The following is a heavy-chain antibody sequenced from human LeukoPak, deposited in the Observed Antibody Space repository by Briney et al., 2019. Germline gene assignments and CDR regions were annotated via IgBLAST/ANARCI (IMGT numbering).Heavy chain of an antibody. D-gene: IGHD3-22*01. V-gene: IGHV4-31*03. CDR2: IYYSGIT. CDR3: ARGGYDTSGSYVYYFDY. Sequence: PSETLSLTCTVSGGSVNSGGYYWTWIRQRPGKGLEWIGYIYYSGITHYNPSLKSRVTISVDTSKNQFSLTLSSVTAADTAVYHCARGGYDTSGSYVYYFDYWGQGTLVTVSA. J-gene: IGHJ4*02. CDR1: GGSVNSGGYY.